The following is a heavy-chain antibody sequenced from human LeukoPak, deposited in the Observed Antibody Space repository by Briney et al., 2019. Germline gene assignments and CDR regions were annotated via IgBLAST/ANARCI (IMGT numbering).Heavy chain of an antibody. CDR2: INPNSGGT. CDR1: GYTFTGYY. CDR3: ARKAITMIVAAFDY. J-gene: IGHJ4*02. D-gene: IGHD3-22*01. V-gene: IGHV1-2*02. Sequence: VASVKVSCKASGYTFTGYYMHWVRQAPGQGLEWMGWINPNSGGTNYAQKFQGRVTMTRDTSISTAYMKLSRLRSDDTAVYYCARKAITMIVAAFDYWGQGTLVTVSS.